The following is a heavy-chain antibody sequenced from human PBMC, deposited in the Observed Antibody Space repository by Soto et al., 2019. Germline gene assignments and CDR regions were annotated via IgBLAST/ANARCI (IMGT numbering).Heavy chain of an antibody. CDR3: ARDGERYCSGGSCYPG. V-gene: IGHV1-18*04. CDR2: ISAYNGNT. D-gene: IGHD2-15*01. J-gene: IGHJ4*02. Sequence: SVKVSCKASGYTFTSYGISWVRQAPGQGLEWMGWISAYNGNTDYAQKLQGRVTMTTDTSTSTAYMELRSLRSDDTAVYYCARDGERYCSGGSCYPGWGQGTLVTVSS. CDR1: GYTFTSYG.